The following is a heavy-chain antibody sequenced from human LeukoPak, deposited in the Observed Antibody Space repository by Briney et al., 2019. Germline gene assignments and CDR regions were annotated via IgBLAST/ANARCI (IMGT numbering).Heavy chain of an antibody. CDR1: GYTLTELS. CDR3: ATCGDYRGDY. V-gene: IGHV1-24*01. J-gene: IGHJ4*02. CDR2: FDPEDGER. Sequence: AAVKVSCKVSGYTLTELSMHWVRQAPGKGLEWMGGFDPEDGERIYAQKFQGRVTMTEDTSTDTAYMELSSLRSEDTAVYYCATCGDYRGDYWGQGTLVTVSS. D-gene: IGHD2-21*02.